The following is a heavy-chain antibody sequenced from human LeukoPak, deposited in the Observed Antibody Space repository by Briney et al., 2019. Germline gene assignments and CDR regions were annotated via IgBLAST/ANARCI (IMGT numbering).Heavy chain of an antibody. CDR2: INPNRGNT. CDR3: ARGVASSSWYNYYYYYMDV. J-gene: IGHJ6*03. D-gene: IGHD6-13*01. CDR1: GYAFTSYD. Sequence: ASVKPSCKASGYAFTSYDINWVRQATGQGLGWMGCINPNRGNTGYAQTFKGRVTITRNSPISTAYMELSSLRSEDTAVYYCARGVASSSWYNYYYYYMDVWGKGTTVTVSS. V-gene: IGHV1-8*01.